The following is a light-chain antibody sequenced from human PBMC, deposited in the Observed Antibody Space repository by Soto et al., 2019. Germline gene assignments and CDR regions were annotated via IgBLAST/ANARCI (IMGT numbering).Light chain of an antibody. CDR1: QSVSSY. V-gene: IGKV3-11*01. J-gene: IGKJ2*01. Sequence: EIVLTQSPATLSLSPGERATLSCRASQSVSSYLAWYQQKPGQAPRLLIYDASNRATGIPARFSGSGSGTDFTLTISSLEPEDFAVYYCLQGYTFGQGTKLEIK. CDR3: LQGYT. CDR2: DAS.